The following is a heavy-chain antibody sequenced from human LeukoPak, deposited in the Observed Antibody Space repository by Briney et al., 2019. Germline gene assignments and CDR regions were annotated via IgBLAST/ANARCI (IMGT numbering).Heavy chain of an antibody. CDR2: INHSGST. J-gene: IGHJ3*02. Sequence: KPSETLSLTCTVSGGSISSSSYYWGWIRQPPGKGLEWIGEINHSGSTNYNPSLKSRVTISVDTSKNQFSLKLSSVTAADTAVYYCATSTVVTRGSAFDIWGQGTMVTVSS. D-gene: IGHD4-23*01. V-gene: IGHV4-39*07. CDR1: GGSISSSSYY. CDR3: ATSTVVTRGSAFDI.